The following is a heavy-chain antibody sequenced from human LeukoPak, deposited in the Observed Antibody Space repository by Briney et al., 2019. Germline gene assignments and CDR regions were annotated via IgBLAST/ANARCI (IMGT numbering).Heavy chain of an antibody. CDR3: ARARITIFGVVIMFGYYFDY. Sequence: KPSETLSLTCAVYGGSFSGYYWSWIRQPPGKGLEWIGEIHHSGSTNYNPSLKSRVTISVDTSKNQFSLKLSSVTAADTAVYYCARARITIFGVVIMFGYYFDYWGQGTLVTVSS. D-gene: IGHD3-3*01. CDR1: GGSFSGYY. CDR2: IHHSGST. J-gene: IGHJ4*02. V-gene: IGHV4-34*01.